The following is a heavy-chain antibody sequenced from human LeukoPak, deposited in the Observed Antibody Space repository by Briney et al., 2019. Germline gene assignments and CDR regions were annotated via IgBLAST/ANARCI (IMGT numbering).Heavy chain of an antibody. D-gene: IGHD2-21*02. CDR2: IYASGST. CDR3: GRDDGGGGCYPGDC. V-gene: IGHV3-66*01. J-gene: IGHJ4*02. Sequence: GGSLRLSCAASGFTVNTNYMSWVRQAPGKGLAWVSIIYASGSTYYQDSVRGRVTTNNDNSKNTQYLLLNSLKAEDTAVYYCGRDDGGGGCYPGDCWGQGTLVTVSS. CDR1: GFTVNTNY.